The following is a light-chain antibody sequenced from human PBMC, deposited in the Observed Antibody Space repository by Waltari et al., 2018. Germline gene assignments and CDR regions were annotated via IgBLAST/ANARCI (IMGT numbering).Light chain of an antibody. V-gene: IGKV1-39*01. J-gene: IGKJ2*01. CDR1: QSISSY. CDR2: AAS. CDR3: QQSYSTPLYT. Sequence: DIQMTQSPSSLSASVGDRVTITCRASQSISSYLNWYQQKPGKAPKLLIYAASSLQSGVPSRCSGSGSGTDFTLTISSLQPEDFATYYCQQSYSTPLYTFGKGTKLAIK.